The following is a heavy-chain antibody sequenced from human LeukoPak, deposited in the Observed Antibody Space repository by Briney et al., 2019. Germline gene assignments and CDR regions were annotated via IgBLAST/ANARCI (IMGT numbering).Heavy chain of an antibody. CDR3: ARPGFGSGSYYRD. CDR1: GGSISSSYYY. Sequence: PSETLSLTCAVSGGSISSSYYYWGWIRQPPGKGLEWIGSIYYGGDTHYNPSLKSRVTISVDTSKNQFSLKLSSVTAADTAVYYCARPGFGSGSYYRDWGQGTLVTVSS. CDR2: IYYGGDT. D-gene: IGHD3-10*01. J-gene: IGHJ4*02. V-gene: IGHV4-39*01.